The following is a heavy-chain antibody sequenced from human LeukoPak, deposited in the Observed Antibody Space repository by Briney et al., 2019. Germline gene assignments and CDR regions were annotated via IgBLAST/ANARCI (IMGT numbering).Heavy chain of an antibody. J-gene: IGHJ6*04. CDR2: INPNSGGT. Sequence: ASVKVSCKASGYTFTGYYMHWVRQAPGQGLEWTGWINPNSGGTNYAQKFQGRVTMTRDTSISTAYMELSRLRSDDTAVYYCARVVVDFWSGYYMDVWSKGTTVTVSS. CDR3: ARVVVDFWSGYYMDV. V-gene: IGHV1-2*02. CDR1: GYTFTGYY. D-gene: IGHD3-3*01.